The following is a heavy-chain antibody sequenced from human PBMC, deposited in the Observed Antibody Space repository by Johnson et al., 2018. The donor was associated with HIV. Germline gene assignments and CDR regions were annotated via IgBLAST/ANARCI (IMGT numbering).Heavy chain of an antibody. CDR2: IYSGGST. V-gene: IGHV3-66*02. CDR3: GLLGLCWAM. CDR1: GITVSSNY. D-gene: IGHD3-10*02. Sequence: VQLVESGGDLVQPGGSLRLSCAASGITVSSNYMTWVRQAPGKGLEWVSVIYSGGSTYYADSMKGRFSLSRDISKNMLYLQMHSLRGDDTGHNVRGLLGLCWAMWG. J-gene: IGHJ1*01.